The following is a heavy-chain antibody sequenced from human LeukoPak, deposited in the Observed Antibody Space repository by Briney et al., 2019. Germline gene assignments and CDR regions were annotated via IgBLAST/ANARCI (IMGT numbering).Heavy chain of an antibody. CDR2: IYYSGST. Sequence: SETLSLTCTVSGYSISSGYYWGWIRQPPGKGLEWIGSIYYSGSTYYNPSLKSRVTISVDASKNQFSLKLSSVTAADTAVYYCARRTITIVSGGAFDIWGQGTMVTVSS. V-gene: IGHV4-38-2*02. CDR3: ARRTITIVSGGAFDI. CDR1: GYSISSGYY. J-gene: IGHJ3*02. D-gene: IGHD3-10*01.